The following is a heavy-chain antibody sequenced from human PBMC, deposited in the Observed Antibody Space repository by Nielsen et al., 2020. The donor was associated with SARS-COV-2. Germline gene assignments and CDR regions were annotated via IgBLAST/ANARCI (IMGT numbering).Heavy chain of an antibody. D-gene: IGHD5-12*01. V-gene: IGHV3-30*03. CDR1: GFTFSIYA. J-gene: IGHJ6*02. CDR3: ARDRRLGDYDSMGGMDV. Sequence: GESLKISCAASGFTFSIYAMHWVRQAPGKGLEWVTVISYDGSNKYYADSVKGRFTISRDNAKNSLYLQMNSLRAEDTAVYYCARDRRLGDYDSMGGMDVWGQGTTVTVSS. CDR2: ISYDGSNK.